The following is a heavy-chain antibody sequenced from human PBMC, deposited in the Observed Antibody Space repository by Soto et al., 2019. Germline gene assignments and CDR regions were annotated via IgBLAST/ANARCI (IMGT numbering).Heavy chain of an antibody. V-gene: IGHV4-31*03. CDR1: GGTVISGSYY. CDR3: ARSVFP. CDR2: IYYSGST. J-gene: IGHJ5*02. Sequence: ASETLSLTCTVSGGTVISGSYYWSWIRQHPGKGLEWIGYIYYSGSTYYNPSLKSRVTISVDTPKNQFSLKLTSVTAADTAVYYCARSVFPWGQGTLVTVSS.